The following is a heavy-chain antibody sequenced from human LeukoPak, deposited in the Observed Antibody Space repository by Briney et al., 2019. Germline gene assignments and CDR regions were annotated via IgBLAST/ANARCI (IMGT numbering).Heavy chain of an antibody. Sequence: PSETLSLTCAVYGGSFSGYYWSWIRQPPGKGLEWIGEINHSGSTNYNPSLKSRVTISVDTSKNQFSLKLSSVTAADTAVYYCARHPYCGGDCYPDGIDYWGQGTLVTVSS. CDR1: GGSFSGYY. CDR2: INHSGST. D-gene: IGHD2-21*02. V-gene: IGHV4-34*01. CDR3: ARHPYCGGDCYPDGIDY. J-gene: IGHJ4*02.